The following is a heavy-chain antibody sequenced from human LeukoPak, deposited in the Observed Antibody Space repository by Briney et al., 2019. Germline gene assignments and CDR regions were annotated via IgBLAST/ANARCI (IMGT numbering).Heavy chain of an antibody. CDR2: ISAYNGNT. J-gene: IGHJ4*02. CDR1: GYTFTSYG. CDR3: ARALYDSSGYYYDY. V-gene: IGHV1-18*01. D-gene: IGHD3-22*01. Sequence: ASVKVSCKASGYTFTSYGISWVRQAPGQGLGWMGWISAYNGNTNHAQKLQGRVTMTRDTSTSTVYMELSSLRSEDTAVYYCARALYDSSGYYYDYWGQGTLVTVSS.